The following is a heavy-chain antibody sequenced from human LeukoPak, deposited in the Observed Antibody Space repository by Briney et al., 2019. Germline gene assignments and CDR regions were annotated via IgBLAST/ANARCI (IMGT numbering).Heavy chain of an antibody. V-gene: IGHV4-59*08. J-gene: IGHJ3*02. CDR3: ARATTVDAFDI. CDR2: IYYSGST. CDR1: GCSISSYY. D-gene: IGHD4-17*01. Sequence: SETLSLSCTVSGCSISSYYLSWIRQPPGKGLEWMGYIYYSGSTNYNPSLKSRVTISVDTSKNQFSLKLSSVTAADTAVYYCARATTVDAFDIWGQGTMVTVSS.